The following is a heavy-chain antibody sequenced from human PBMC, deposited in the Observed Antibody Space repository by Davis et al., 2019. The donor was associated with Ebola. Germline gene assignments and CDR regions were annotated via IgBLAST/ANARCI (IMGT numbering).Heavy chain of an antibody. D-gene: IGHD3-22*01. V-gene: IGHV1-46*01. J-gene: IGHJ4*02. CDR1: GGTFSSYA. CDR3: AREGDYYDSSGYYLEYYFDY. CDR2: INPSGGST. Sequence: AASVKVSCKASGGTFSSYAISWVRQAPGQGLEWMGIINPSGGSTSYAQKFQGRVTMTRDTSTSTVYMELSSLRSEDTAVYYCAREGDYYDSSGYYLEYYFDYWGQGTLVTVSS.